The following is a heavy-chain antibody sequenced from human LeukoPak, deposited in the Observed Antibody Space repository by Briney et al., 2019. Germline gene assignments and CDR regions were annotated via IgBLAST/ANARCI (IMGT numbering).Heavy chain of an antibody. V-gene: IGHV3-48*01. CDR1: GFTFSGYA. D-gene: IGHD1-26*01. Sequence: PGGSLRLSCAASGFTFSGYAMNWVRQAPGKGLEWISYISGDSSQIFYADSVKGRFTTSRDNAKNSLHLQMSSLRVEDTALDYCVRDQGAPDYWGQGTLLTVSS. CDR3: VRDQGAPDY. CDR2: ISGDSSQI. J-gene: IGHJ4*02.